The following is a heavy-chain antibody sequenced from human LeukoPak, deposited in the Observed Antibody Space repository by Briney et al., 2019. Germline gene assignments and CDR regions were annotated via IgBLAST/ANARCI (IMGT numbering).Heavy chain of an antibody. Sequence: ASVKVSCKASGYTFTSYYMHWVRQAPGQGLEWMGIINPSGGSTSYAQKFQGRVTMTSDTSTSTVYMELSSLRSEDTAVYYCARDQGYCGGDCYIRACCGYFDYWGQGTLVTVSS. J-gene: IGHJ4*02. D-gene: IGHD2-21*02. CDR3: ARDQGYCGGDCYIRACCGYFDY. CDR2: INPSGGST. V-gene: IGHV1-46*01. CDR1: GYTFTSYY.